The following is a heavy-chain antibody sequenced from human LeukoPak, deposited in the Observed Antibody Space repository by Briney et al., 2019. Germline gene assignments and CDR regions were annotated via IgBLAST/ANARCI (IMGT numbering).Heavy chain of an antibody. CDR1: GFTFSSYS. J-gene: IGHJ5*01. CDR3: VREPGAPRGWFDS. Sequence: GGSLRLSCAASGFTFSSYSMNWVRQAPGKGLEWVSYISSSGSHIYSADSMKGRFIISRDNAKNSLYLQMNSLRAEDTAVYYCVREPGAPRGWFDSWGQGTLVTVSS. V-gene: IGHV3-21*05. D-gene: IGHD7-27*01. CDR2: ISSSGSHI.